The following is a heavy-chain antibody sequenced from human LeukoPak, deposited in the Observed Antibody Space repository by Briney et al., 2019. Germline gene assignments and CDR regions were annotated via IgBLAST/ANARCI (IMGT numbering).Heavy chain of an antibody. CDR2: INHSGST. CDR3: ARGRNVGSLFGGVDY. J-gene: IGHJ4*02. D-gene: IGHD1-14*01. CDR1: GGSFSGYY. Sequence: SETLSLTCGVYGGSFSGYYWSWIRQPPGKGLEWIGEINHSGSTNNNPSLKSRVTISVDTSKNQFSLKLSSVTAADTAVYYCARGRNVGSLFGGVDYWGQGTLVTVSS. V-gene: IGHV4-34*01.